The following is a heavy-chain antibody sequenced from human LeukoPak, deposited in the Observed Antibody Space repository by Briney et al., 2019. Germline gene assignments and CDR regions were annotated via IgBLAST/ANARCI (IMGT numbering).Heavy chain of an antibody. Sequence: GGSLRLFCAASGFTFSSYAMSWVRQAPGKGLEWVSAISGSGGSTYYADSVKGRFTISRDNSKNTLFLQMNSLRAEDTAVYYCARALTYGSGTRISGYGMDVWGQGTTVTVSS. CDR1: GFTFSSYA. D-gene: IGHD3-10*01. CDR2: ISGSGGST. V-gene: IGHV3-23*01. CDR3: ARALTYGSGTRISGYGMDV. J-gene: IGHJ6*02.